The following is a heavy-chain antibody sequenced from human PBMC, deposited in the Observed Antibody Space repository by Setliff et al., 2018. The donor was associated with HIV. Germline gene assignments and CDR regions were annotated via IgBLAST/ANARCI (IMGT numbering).Heavy chain of an antibody. J-gene: IGHJ4*02. CDR1: GLTFSNYW. CDR2: IDSDGSDT. CDR3: ARGPQYNFWGGYLGL. Sequence: GESLTISCAASGLTFSNYWMHWVRQAPGKGLEWVSRIDSDGSDTNYADSVRGRFTSSRDNAKNTVYLQLTSLRAEDTAVYYCARGPQYNFWGGYLGLWGQGTLVTVSS. D-gene: IGHD3-3*01. V-gene: IGHV3-74*01.